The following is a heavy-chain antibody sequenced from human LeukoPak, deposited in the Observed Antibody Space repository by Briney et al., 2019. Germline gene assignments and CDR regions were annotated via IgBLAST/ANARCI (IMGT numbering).Heavy chain of an antibody. D-gene: IGHD2-15*01. Sequence: GGSLRLSCAASGFTFSDYEMNWVRQAPGKGLEWLSYISRSGSTKYYADSLKGRFTISRDNAKNSLYLQMNSLRAEDTAVYYCARVPHDIVVVVAATPDYWGQGTRVTVSS. J-gene: IGHJ4*02. CDR3: ARVPHDIVVVVAATPDY. V-gene: IGHV3-48*03. CDR2: ISRSGSTK. CDR1: GFTFSDYE.